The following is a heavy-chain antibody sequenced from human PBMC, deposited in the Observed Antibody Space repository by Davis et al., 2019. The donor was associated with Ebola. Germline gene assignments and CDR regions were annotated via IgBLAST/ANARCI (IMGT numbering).Heavy chain of an antibody. D-gene: IGHD6-19*01. CDR2: ISSSSSYT. Sequence: GGSLRLSCAASGVTFSDYAMSWVRQAPGKGLEWVSYISSSSSYTNYADSVKGRFTISRDNAKNSLYLQMNSLRAEDTAVYYCAREGDYSSGWYGSYFDYWGQGTLVTVSS. J-gene: IGHJ4*02. V-gene: IGHV3-11*06. CDR1: GVTFSDYA. CDR3: AREGDYSSGWYGSYFDY.